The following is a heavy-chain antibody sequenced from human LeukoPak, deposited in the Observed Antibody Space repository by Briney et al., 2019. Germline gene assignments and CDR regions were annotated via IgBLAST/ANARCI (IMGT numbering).Heavy chain of an antibody. V-gene: IGHV4-34*01. CDR3: ARDQRSGFSNAFDI. D-gene: IGHD3-10*01. Sequence: PSETLSLTCAVYGGSFSGYYWSWIRQPPGKGLEWIGEINHSGSTNYNPSLKSRVTISVDTSKNQFSLKLSSVTAADTAVYYCARDQRSGFSNAFDIWDQGTMVTVSS. J-gene: IGHJ3*02. CDR2: INHSGST. CDR1: GGSFSGYY.